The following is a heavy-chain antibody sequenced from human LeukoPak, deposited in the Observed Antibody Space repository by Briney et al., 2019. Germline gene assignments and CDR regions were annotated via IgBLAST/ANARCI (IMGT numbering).Heavy chain of an antibody. CDR2: ISSSGSTI. J-gene: IGHJ4*02. Sequence: PGGSLRLSCPASGFTFGDYYMIWIRQAPGKGLEWVSYISSSGSTIYYADSVKGRFTISRDNAKNSLYLQMNSLRAEDTAVYYCARDLSAMVFSFDYWGQGTLVTVSS. V-gene: IGHV3-11*01. D-gene: IGHD5-18*01. CDR1: GFTFGDYY. CDR3: ARDLSAMVFSFDY.